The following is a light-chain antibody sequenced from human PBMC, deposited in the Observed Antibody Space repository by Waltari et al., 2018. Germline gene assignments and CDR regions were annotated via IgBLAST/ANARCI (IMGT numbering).Light chain of an antibody. CDR2: EAS. V-gene: IGKV1-5*03. CDR1: HSVNSS. J-gene: IGKJ1*01. Sequence: DVQMTPSPSTPPASVGDSVTITCRASHSVNSSLAWYQQKPGKAPKLLIYEASTLQSGVPSRFSGYGSGTEYTLTISSLQPDDFATYYCQQYNTNPGTFGQGTKVEVK. CDR3: QQYNTNPGT.